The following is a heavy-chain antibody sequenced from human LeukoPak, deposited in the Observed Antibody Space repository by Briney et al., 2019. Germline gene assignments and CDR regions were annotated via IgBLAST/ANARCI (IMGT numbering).Heavy chain of an antibody. CDR2: INPSGGST. J-gene: IGHJ4*02. V-gene: IGHV1-46*01. Sequence: ASVKVSCKASGGTFSSYAISWVRQAPGQGLEWMGIINPSGGSTSYAQKFQGRVTMTRDTSTSTVYMELSSLRSEDTAVYYCARDYSGSYYLDYWGQGTLVTVSP. D-gene: IGHD1-26*01. CDR1: GGTFSSYA. CDR3: ARDYSGSYYLDY.